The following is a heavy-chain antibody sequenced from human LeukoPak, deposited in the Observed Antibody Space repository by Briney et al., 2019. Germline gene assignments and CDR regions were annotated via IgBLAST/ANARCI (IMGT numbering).Heavy chain of an antibody. CDR3: AKDFYSGYDWRFDY. D-gene: IGHD5-12*01. V-gene: IGHV3-23*01. J-gene: IGHJ4*02. CDR2: ISGSGGST. CDR1: GFTFSSYG. Sequence: GGSLRLSCAASGFTFSSYGMSWVRQAPGKRLEWVSAISGSGGSTYYADSVKGRFTISRDNSKNTLYLQMNSLRAEDTAVYYCAKDFYSGYDWRFDYWGQGTLVTVSS.